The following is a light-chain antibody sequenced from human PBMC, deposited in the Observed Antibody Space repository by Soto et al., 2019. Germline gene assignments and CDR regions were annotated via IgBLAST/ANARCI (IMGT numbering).Light chain of an antibody. Sequence: QSVLTQPASVSGSPGQSITISCTGTSSDIGGYNYVSWYQQHPGTAPKLLIYDVSNRPSGVSNRVSGSKSGNAASLTISGLQAEDEADYYCSSYTSSSTVVFGGGTKLTVL. CDR1: SSDIGGYNY. CDR3: SSYTSSSTVV. V-gene: IGLV2-14*01. CDR2: DVS. J-gene: IGLJ3*02.